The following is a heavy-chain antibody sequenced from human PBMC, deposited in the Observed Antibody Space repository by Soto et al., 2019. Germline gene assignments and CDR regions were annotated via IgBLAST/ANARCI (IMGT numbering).Heavy chain of an antibody. Sequence: PSETLSLTCAVYGASFSDYYWTWIRQPPGKGLEWIGEINRLGNTNYNPSLKSRVTISVDTSKNNFSLKVTSVTAADTAVYYCANRPPGYSDDWYNTWGQGTLVTVSS. CDR2: INRLGNT. D-gene: IGHD2-21*02. CDR3: ANRPPGYSDDWYNT. J-gene: IGHJ5*02. V-gene: IGHV4-34*01. CDR1: GASFSDYY.